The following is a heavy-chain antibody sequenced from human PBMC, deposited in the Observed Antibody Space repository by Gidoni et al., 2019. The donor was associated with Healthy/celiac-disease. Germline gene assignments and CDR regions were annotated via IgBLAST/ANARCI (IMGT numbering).Heavy chain of an antibody. CDR2: IIPILGIA. CDR3: ARVKRNQDYYGMDV. V-gene: IGHV1-69*04. CDR1: GGTFSSYA. Sequence: QVQLVQSGAEVKKPGSSLKVSCKASGGTFSSYAISWVRQAPGQGLEWMGRIIPILGIANYAQKFQGRVTITADKSTSTAYMELSSLRSEDTAVYYCARVKRNQDYYGMDVWGQGTTVTVSS. J-gene: IGHJ6*02.